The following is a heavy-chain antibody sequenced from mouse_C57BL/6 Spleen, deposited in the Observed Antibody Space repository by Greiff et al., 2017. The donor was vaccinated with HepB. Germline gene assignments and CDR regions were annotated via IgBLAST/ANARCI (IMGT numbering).Heavy chain of an antibody. D-gene: IGHD4-1*01. CDR1: GYAFSSSW. Sequence: QVQLQQSGPELVKPGASVKISCKASGYAFSSSWMNWVKQRPGKGLEWIGRIYPGDGDTNYNGKFKGKATLTADKSSSTAYMQLSSLTSEDSAVYFCARNWDADYWGQGTTLTVSS. J-gene: IGHJ2*01. CDR3: ARNWDADY. V-gene: IGHV1-82*01. CDR2: IYPGDGDT.